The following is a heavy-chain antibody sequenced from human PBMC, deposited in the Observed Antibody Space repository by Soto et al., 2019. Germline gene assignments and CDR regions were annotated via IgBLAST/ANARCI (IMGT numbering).Heavy chain of an antibody. CDR3: ARLVVVTAIDSNDY. V-gene: IGHV3-21*01. CDR2: ISSSSSYI. J-gene: IGHJ4*02. D-gene: IGHD2-21*02. Sequence: GGSLRLSCAASGFTFSSYSMNWVRQAPGKGLEWVSSISSSSSYIYYADSVKGRFTISRDNAKNSLYLQMNSLRAEDTAVYYCARLVVVTAIDSNDYWGQGTLVTVSS. CDR1: GFTFSSYS.